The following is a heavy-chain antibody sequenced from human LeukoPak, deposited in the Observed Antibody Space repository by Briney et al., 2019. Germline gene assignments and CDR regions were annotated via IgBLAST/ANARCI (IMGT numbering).Heavy chain of an antibody. CDR3: ARDRDLYDSSGYYYGGFDY. D-gene: IGHD3-22*01. CDR2: IYTSGST. CDR1: GGSISSYY. J-gene: IGHJ4*02. Sequence: SETLSLTCTVSGGSISSYYWSWIRQPAGKGLEWIGRIYTSGSTNYNPSLKSRVAMSVDTSKNQFSLKLSSVTAADTAVYYCARDRDLYDSSGYYYGGFDYWGQGTLVTVSS. V-gene: IGHV4-4*07.